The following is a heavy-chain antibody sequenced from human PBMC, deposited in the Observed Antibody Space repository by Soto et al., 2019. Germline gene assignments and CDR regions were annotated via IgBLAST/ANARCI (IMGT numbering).Heavy chain of an antibody. J-gene: IGHJ5*02. CDR3: ARGGLPKLRYFDWSPAVWFDP. CDR1: GGSISSGDYY. V-gene: IGHV4-30-4*01. CDR2: IYYSGST. Sequence: SETLSLTCTVCGGSISSGDYYWSWIRQPPGKGLEWIGYIYYSGSTYYNPSLKSRVTISVDTSKNQFSLKLSSVTAADTAVYYCARGGLPKLRYFDWSPAVWFDPWGQGTLVTVSS. D-gene: IGHD3-9*01.